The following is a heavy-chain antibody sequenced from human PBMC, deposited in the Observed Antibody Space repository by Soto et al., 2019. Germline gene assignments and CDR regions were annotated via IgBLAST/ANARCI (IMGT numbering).Heavy chain of an antibody. Sequence: EVQLVESGGGLVQPGGSLRLSCAASGFTFSSYWMSWVRQAPGKGLEWVVHIKGDGSGIEFVDSVKGRFTISRDNAKNSLFMQMTSLRADDTAVYYCARGHYGLDVWGQGTTVIVSS. CDR3: ARGHYGLDV. CDR1: GFTFSSYW. V-gene: IGHV3-7*05. J-gene: IGHJ6*02. CDR2: IKGDGSGI.